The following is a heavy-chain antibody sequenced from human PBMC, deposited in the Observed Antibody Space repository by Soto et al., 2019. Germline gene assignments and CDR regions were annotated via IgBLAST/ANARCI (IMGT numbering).Heavy chain of an antibody. D-gene: IGHD6-13*01. J-gene: IGHJ4*02. CDR3: ARDLGQQLFDY. CDR1: GYTFTSYG. Sequence: QVQLVQSGAEVKKPGASVKVSCKASGYTFTSYGISWVRQAPGQGLEWMGWISAYNGNKKYAQKLQGRXTXTSXTSTSTAYMELRSLRSDDTAVYYCARDLGQQLFDYWGQGTLVTVSS. V-gene: IGHV1-18*01. CDR2: ISAYNGNK.